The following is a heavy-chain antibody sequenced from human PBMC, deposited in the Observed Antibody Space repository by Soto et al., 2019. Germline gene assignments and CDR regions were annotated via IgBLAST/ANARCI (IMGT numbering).Heavy chain of an antibody. CDR2: IYYSGST. CDR1: GGSISSSSYY. CDR3: ARSITIFGLVIMEPYYYYGMDV. J-gene: IGHJ6*02. V-gene: IGHV4-39*01. D-gene: IGHD3-3*01. Sequence: PSETLSLTCTVSGGSISSSSYYWGWIRQPPGKGLEWIGSIYYSGSTYYNPSLKSRVTISVDTSKNQFSLKLSSVTAADTAVYYCARSITIFGLVIMEPYYYYGMDVWGQGTTVTVSS.